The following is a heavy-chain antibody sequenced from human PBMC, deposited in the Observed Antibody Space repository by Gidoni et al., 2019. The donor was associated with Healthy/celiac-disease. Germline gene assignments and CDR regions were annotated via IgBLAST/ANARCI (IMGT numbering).Heavy chain of an antibody. CDR2: MNPNSGNK. V-gene: IGHV1-8*01. D-gene: IGHD3-3*01. CDR1: GYTFTSYD. Sequence: QVQLVQSGAEVKKPGASVKVSCKASGYTFTSYDINWVRQATGLGLEWRGWMNPNSGNKGYEQKVQGRVTMTRNTSISTAYMELSSLRSEDTAVYYCARGTGITIFGALKNYYYGMDVWGQGTTVTVSS. CDR3: ARGTGITIFGALKNYYYGMDV. J-gene: IGHJ6*02.